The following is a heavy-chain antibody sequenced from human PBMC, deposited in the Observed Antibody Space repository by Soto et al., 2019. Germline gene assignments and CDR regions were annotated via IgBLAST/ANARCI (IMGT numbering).Heavy chain of an antibody. Sequence: QITLKESGPTLVKPTQTLTLTCTFSGFSLSSSEVGVGWIRQPPGKALEWLALIFWNDDERYNQSLKSRLTITKDISKNQVVLTMTNMDPVDTATYYCAHSRVFDWCDPWGQGTLVTVSS. CDR2: IFWNDDE. D-gene: IGHD6-13*01. J-gene: IGHJ5*02. CDR3: AHSRVFDWCDP. V-gene: IGHV2-5*01. CDR1: GFSLSSSEVG.